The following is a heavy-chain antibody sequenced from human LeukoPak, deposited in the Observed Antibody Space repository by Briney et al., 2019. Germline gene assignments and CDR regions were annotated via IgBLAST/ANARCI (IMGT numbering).Heavy chain of an antibody. V-gene: IGHV4-59*01. J-gene: IGHJ6*03. Sequence: SETLSLTCTVSGASISSYYWTWVRQPPGKELEWIAYIHHTDGTNYNPPLESRVPISLDTPNTQLSRTLRSVTASDTAVYYCARGGLYSGFYYYNDVWGKGTTVTVSS. CDR3: ARGGLYSGFYYYNDV. CDR1: GASISSYY. CDR2: IHHTDGT. D-gene: IGHD4-11*01.